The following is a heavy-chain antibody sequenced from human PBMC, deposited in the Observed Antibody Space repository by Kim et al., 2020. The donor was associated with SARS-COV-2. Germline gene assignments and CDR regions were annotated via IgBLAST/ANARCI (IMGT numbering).Heavy chain of an antibody. CDR2: MIPIFGKA. Sequence: SVKVSCKASGGTFSSYAISWVRQAPGQGLEWMGGMIPIFGKANYAQKFQGRVTITADESTSTAYMELSSLRFEDTAVYYCAREGMYYYDRSGYYYASGKEALENWGERAKVTV. CDR1: GGTFSSYA. V-gene: IGHV1-69*13. J-gene: IGHJ6*01. CDR3: AREGMYYYDRSGYYYASGKEALEN. D-gene: IGHD3-22*01.